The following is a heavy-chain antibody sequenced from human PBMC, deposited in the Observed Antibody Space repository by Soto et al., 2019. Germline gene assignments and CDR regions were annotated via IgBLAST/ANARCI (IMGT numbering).Heavy chain of an antibody. CDR1: GGAFTSSS. Sequence: QVHLVQSGGEVKKPGSSVKVSCKASGGAFTSSSFHWVRQAPGQGLEWMGGIIPMYGTTNYALKFQGRVTMAADVPTNTAYIELSSLRSEDTAIYYCARDNTGLDYWGQGTLVTVSS. D-gene: IGHD1-1*01. V-gene: IGHV1-69*12. CDR2: IIPMYGTT. J-gene: IGHJ4*02. CDR3: ARDNTGLDY.